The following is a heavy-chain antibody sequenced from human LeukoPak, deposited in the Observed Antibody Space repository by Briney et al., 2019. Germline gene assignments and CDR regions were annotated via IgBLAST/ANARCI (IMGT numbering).Heavy chain of an antibody. CDR2: ISHDGSNK. V-gene: IGHV3-30*03. CDR1: GFTFSSYG. J-gene: IGHJ5*02. D-gene: IGHD4-17*01. Sequence: GGSLRLSCAASGFTFSSYGMHWVRQAPGKGLEWVAVISHDGSNKYYADSVKGRFTISRDNSKNTLYLQMNSLRAEDTAVYYCARDLTVTNNWFDPWGQGTLVTVSS. CDR3: ARDLTVTNNWFDP.